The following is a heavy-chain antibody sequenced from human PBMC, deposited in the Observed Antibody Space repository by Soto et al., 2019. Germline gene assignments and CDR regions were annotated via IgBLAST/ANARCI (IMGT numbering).Heavy chain of an antibody. CDR2: IYMGWST. J-gene: IGHJ4*02. V-gene: IGHV4-4*07. CDR3: ARSYSTLTPFDY. D-gene: IGHD6-13*01. Sequence: TVSGVSMTSYYWSWIRQPAGKGLEWIGRIYMGWSTNYNPSLKSRVTMSVDTSKNQFSLXXXSXXAXXTAVYFCARSYSTLTPFDYWGQGTLVTVSS. CDR1: GVSMTSYY.